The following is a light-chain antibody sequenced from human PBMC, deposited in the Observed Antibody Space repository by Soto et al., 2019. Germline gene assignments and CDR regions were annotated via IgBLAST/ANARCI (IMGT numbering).Light chain of an antibody. Sequence: QSVLTQPPSASGSPGQSVAISCTGTSSDVGGYNYVSWYQQHPGKAPKLMIYEVNKRPSGVPDRFSGSKSGNTASLTVSGLQAEDEADYYCSSYTSRNTVVFGGGTKVTVL. J-gene: IGLJ2*01. CDR1: SSDVGGYNY. V-gene: IGLV2-8*01. CDR3: SSYTSRNTVV. CDR2: EVN.